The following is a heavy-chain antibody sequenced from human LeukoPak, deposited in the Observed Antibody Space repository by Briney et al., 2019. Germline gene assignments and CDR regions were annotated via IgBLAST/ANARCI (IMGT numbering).Heavy chain of an antibody. CDR2: ISAYSGNR. CDR1: GYTFTSYG. Sequence: ASVKVSCKASGYTFTSYGISWVRQAPGQGLEWMGWISAYSGNRNYAQKIQGRVTMTEDTSTDTAYMELSSLRSEDTAVYYCATDSSGYYLRWGQGTLVTVSS. V-gene: IGHV1-18*01. J-gene: IGHJ4*02. CDR3: ATDSSGYYLR. D-gene: IGHD3-22*01.